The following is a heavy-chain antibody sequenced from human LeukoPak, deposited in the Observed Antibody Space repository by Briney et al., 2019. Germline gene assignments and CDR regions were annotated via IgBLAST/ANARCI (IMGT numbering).Heavy chain of an antibody. CDR2: INHSGST. J-gene: IGHJ5*02. CDR3: VRLGPYDFWSGYPWFDP. V-gene: IGHV4-34*01. Sequence: TSETLSLTCAVYGGSFSGYYWSWIRQPPGKGLEWIGEINHSGSTNYNPSLKSRVTISVDTSKNQFSLKLSSVTAADTAVYYCVRLGPYDFWSGYPWFDPWGQGTLVTVSS. D-gene: IGHD3-3*01. CDR1: GGSFSGYY.